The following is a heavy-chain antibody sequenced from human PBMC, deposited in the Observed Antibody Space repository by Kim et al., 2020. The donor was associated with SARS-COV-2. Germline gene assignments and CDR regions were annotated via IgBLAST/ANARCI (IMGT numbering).Heavy chain of an antibody. CDR2: ISGSGGST. Sequence: GGSLRLSCAASGFTFSSYAMSWVRQAPGKGLEWVSAISGSGGSTYYADSVKGRFTISRDNSKNTLYLQMNSLRAEDTAVYYCAKDRLSGIAAPEGHFDPWGQGTLVTVSS. V-gene: IGHV3-23*01. J-gene: IGHJ5*02. CDR3: AKDRLSGIAAPEGHFDP. D-gene: IGHD6-13*01. CDR1: GFTFSSYA.